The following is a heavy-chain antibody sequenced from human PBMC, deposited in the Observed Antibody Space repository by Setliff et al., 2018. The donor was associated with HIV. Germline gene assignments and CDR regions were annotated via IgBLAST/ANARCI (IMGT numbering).Heavy chain of an antibody. Sequence: ASVKVSCKASGYTFTNYAIHWVRQAPGQRLEWMGWINAGNGDTKYSQKFQGRVTITTDTSASTAYMELNSLSSEDTAVYYCARHQAPYYGSSGYNPNWYFDLWGRGTLVTVPS. D-gene: IGHD3-22*01. J-gene: IGHJ2*01. CDR3: ARHQAPYYGSSGYNPNWYFDL. V-gene: IGHV1-3*01. CDR1: GYTFTNYA. CDR2: INAGNGDT.